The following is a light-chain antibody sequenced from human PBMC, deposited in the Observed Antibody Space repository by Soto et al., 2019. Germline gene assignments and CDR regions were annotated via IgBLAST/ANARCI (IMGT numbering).Light chain of an antibody. CDR3: QQYNNWPFT. J-gene: IGKJ3*01. V-gene: IGKV3D-15*01. CDR2: GAS. CDR1: QSVSSN. Sequence: EIVMTQSPATLSVSPGERATLSCRASQSVSSNLAWYQQKPCQAPRPLLYGASTRATGIPARFSGSGSGTEFTLSISRLQSEDSAVYSCQQYNNWPFTFGPGTKVDIK.